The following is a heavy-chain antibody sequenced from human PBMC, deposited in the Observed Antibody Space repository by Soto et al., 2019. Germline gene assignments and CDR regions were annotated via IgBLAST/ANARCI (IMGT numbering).Heavy chain of an antibody. CDR1: GFTFSSYG. D-gene: IGHD3-10*01. CDR3: ARDYYGSGSYFDY. J-gene: IGHJ4*02. Sequence: QVQLVESGGGVVQPGRSLRLSCAASGFTFSSYGMHWVRQAPGKGLEWVAVIWYDGSNKYYADSVKGRFTISRDNSKNTLYRQMNSLRAEDTAVYYCARDYYGSGSYFDYWGQGTLVTVSS. CDR2: IWYDGSNK. V-gene: IGHV3-33*01.